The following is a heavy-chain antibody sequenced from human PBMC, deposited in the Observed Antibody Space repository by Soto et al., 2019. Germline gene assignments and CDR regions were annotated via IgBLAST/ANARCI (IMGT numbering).Heavy chain of an antibody. CDR3: ARSSGSPTYNWFDP. CDR1: GGSVSSGSYH. D-gene: IGHD5-12*01. V-gene: IGHV4-61*01. Sequence: QVQLQESGPGLVKPSETLSLTCTVAGGSVSSGSYHWSWIQQSPGKGLEWIGYIYYSGSTNYNSSLKRRVTMSIDTSKNQFSLKLSSMTAADTAVYYCARSSGSPTYNWFDPWGQGTLVTVSS. CDR2: IYYSGST. J-gene: IGHJ5*02.